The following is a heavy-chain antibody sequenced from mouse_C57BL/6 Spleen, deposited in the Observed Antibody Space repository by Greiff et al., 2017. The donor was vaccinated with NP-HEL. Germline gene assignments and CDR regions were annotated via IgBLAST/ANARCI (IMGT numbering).Heavy chain of an antibody. J-gene: IGHJ1*03. Sequence: VKLMESGAELVKPGASVKLSCKASGYTFTSYWMHWVKQRPGQGLEWIGMIHPNSGSTNYNEKFKSKATLTVDKSSSTAYMQLSSLTSEDSAVYYCARFPYYGSRGGYFDVWGTGTTVTVSS. D-gene: IGHD1-1*01. V-gene: IGHV1-64*01. CDR2: IHPNSGST. CDR3: ARFPYYGSRGGYFDV. CDR1: GYTFTSYW.